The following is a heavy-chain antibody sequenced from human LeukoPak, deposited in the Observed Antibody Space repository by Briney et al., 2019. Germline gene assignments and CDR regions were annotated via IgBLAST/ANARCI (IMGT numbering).Heavy chain of an antibody. CDR3: ATLPEWLRFASGWIDY. Sequence: GGSLRLSCAASGFTFDDYAMHWVWQAPGKGLEWVSGISWNSGSIGYADSVKGRFTISRDNAKNSLYLQMNSLRAEDTAVYYCATLPEWLRFASGWIDYWGQGTLVTVSS. CDR2: ISWNSGSI. V-gene: IGHV3-9*01. CDR1: GFTFDDYA. D-gene: IGHD5-12*01. J-gene: IGHJ4*02.